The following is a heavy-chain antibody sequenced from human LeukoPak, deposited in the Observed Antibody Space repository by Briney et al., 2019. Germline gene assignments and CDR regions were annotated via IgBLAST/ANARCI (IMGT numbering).Heavy chain of an antibody. V-gene: IGHV5-51*01. CDR1: GYDFTNYW. Sequence: GESLKISCKGSGYDFTNYWIGWVRQMPGKGLEWMGIIYAGDSTTRYSPSFQGQVTMSADKSISTAYLQWSSLKASDTAIYYCARQTCSGGSCYSGVGWFDPWGQGTLVTVSS. CDR2: IYAGDSTT. J-gene: IGHJ5*02. CDR3: ARQTCSGGSCYSGVGWFDP. D-gene: IGHD2-15*01.